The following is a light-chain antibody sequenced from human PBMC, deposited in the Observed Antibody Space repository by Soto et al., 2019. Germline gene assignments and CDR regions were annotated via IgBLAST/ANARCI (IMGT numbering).Light chain of an antibody. V-gene: IGKV2-28*01. Sequence: DIVMTQSPLSLTVSPGAPASNSGRPSPSRLHTNGNNYLDWYLQKAGQSPQLXSYLGSNRASGVPDRFSGSGSGTDFTLKISRVQAEDVGVYYCMQALQTPITFGQGTRLEI. CDR3: MQALQTPIT. J-gene: IGKJ5*01. CDR1: PSRLHTNGNNY. CDR2: LGS.